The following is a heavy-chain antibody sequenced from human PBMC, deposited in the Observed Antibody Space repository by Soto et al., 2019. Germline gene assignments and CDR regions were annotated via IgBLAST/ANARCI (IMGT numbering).Heavy chain of an antibody. Sequence: SQTLSLTCAISGESVSSNSAAWNWIRQSPSRGLEWLGRTYYRSKWYNDYAVSVKSRITINPDTSKNQFSLQLNSVTPEDTAVYYCASTVYPKYSSSWPFDYWGQGTLVPYPQ. CDR2: TYYRSKWYN. CDR1: GESVSSNSAA. V-gene: IGHV6-1*01. J-gene: IGHJ4*02. CDR3: ASTVYPKYSSSWPFDY. D-gene: IGHD6-13*01.